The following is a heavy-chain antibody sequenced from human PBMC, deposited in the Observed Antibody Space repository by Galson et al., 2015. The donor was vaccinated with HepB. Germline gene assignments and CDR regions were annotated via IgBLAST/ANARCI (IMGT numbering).Heavy chain of an antibody. CDR2: ITFSSIYR. Sequence: SLRLSCAASGFTFSNYGMSWVRQSPGKGLEWVSSITFSSIYRSYADSVKGRFAISRDDAKNSLYLQTNSLRAEDTAVYYCARDETTREDGYYFDMWGQGTMVTVSS. V-gene: IGHV3-21*01. D-gene: IGHD5-24*01. J-gene: IGHJ3*02. CDR1: GFTFSNYG. CDR3: ARDETTREDGYYFDM.